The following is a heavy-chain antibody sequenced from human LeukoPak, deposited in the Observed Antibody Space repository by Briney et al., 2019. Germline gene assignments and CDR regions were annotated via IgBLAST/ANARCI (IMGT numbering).Heavy chain of an antibody. CDR1: GCTFTSYG. V-gene: IGHV1-18*01. CDR3: ARDGPRGYFQH. CDR2: ITAYNGNT. D-gene: IGHD3-16*01. Sequence: ASVKVSCKASGCTFTSYGVSWVRQAPGQGLEYVGWITAYNGNTNYAQKLQGRVTMTTDTSTSTAYMELRSLKSDDTAVYYCARDGPRGYFQHWGQGTLVTVSS. J-gene: IGHJ1*01.